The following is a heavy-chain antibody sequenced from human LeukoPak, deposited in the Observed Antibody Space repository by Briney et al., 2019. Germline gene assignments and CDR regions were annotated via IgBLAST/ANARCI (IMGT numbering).Heavy chain of an antibody. V-gene: IGHV4-59*01. Sequence: SETLSLTCTVSGGSISSYYWSWIRQPPGKGLEWIGYIYYSGSTNYNPSLKSRVTISVDTSKNQFSLKLSSVTAADTAVYYCARGPTYCYDSSGYYRPNYFDYWGQGTLVTVSS. CDR2: IYYSGST. CDR1: GGSISSYY. J-gene: IGHJ4*02. D-gene: IGHD3-22*01. CDR3: ARGPTYCYDSSGYYRPNYFDY.